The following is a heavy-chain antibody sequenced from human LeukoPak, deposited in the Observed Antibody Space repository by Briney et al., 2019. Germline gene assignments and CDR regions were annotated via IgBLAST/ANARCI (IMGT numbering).Heavy chain of an antibody. CDR2: IKQDGNEK. Sequence: GRSLRLSCAASGFIFRNHWMSWVRQVPGRALEWVAHIKQDGNEKHYVDSVEGRFTLSRDDSKNSLYLQMNSLRVDDSAVYYCARGPNYGDRVDYFDYWGQGTLVTVSS. J-gene: IGHJ4*02. CDR3: ARGPNYGDRVDYFDY. D-gene: IGHD4-17*01. CDR1: GFIFRNHW. V-gene: IGHV3-7*01.